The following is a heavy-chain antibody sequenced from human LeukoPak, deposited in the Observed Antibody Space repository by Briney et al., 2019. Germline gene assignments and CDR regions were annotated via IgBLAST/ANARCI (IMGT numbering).Heavy chain of an antibody. D-gene: IGHD1-1*01. Sequence: PGGSLRLSCAASGFTFSIYDLSWVRQAPGKGLECVSAIDRGVGNTYYADSVKGRFTISRGNSKNTLYLQMNNLRVDDTAVYYCAKKGQADDDGKPDWGQGTLVTVSS. CDR2: IDRGVGNT. J-gene: IGHJ4*02. CDR3: AKKGQADDDGKPD. CDR1: GFTFSIYD. V-gene: IGHV3-23*01.